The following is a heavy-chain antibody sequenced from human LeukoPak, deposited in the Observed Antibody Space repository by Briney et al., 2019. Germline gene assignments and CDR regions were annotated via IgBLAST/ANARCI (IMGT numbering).Heavy chain of an antibody. CDR1: GGSISSYY. D-gene: IGHD4-17*01. J-gene: IGHJ6*03. V-gene: IGHV4-59*01. Sequence: SETLSLTCTVSGGSISSYYWSWIRQPPGKGLEWIGYIYYSGSTNYNPSLKSRVTISVDTSKNQFSLKLSSVTAADTAVYYCARGTTVTGTDYYYMDVWGKGTTVTISS. CDR2: IYYSGST. CDR3: ARGTTVTGTDYYYMDV.